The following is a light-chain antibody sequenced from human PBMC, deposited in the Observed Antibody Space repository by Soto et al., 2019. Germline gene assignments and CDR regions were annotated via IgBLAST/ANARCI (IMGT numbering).Light chain of an antibody. CDR3: QQYNSYSRT. J-gene: IGKJ1*01. Sequence: IVVTGAPGTMYVYPGERTTLSCRASQSVSSNLAWYQQKPGQAPRLLIHGATTRATGIPARFSGSGSGTEFTLTISSLQPDDFATYYCQQYNSYSRTFGQGTKVDI. V-gene: IGKV3-15*01. CDR1: QSVSSN. CDR2: GAT.